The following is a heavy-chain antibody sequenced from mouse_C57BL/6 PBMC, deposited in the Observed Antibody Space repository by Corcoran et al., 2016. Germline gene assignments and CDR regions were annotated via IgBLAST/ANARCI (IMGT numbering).Heavy chain of an antibody. CDR3: ARWRLRRGDAMDY. Sequence: EVQLQQSGPELVKPGASVKISCKASGYTFTDYYMNWVKQSHGKSLEWIGDINPNNGGTSYNQKFKGKATLTVDKSSSTAYMELRSLTSEDSAVYYCARWRLRRGDAMDYWGQGTSVTVSS. V-gene: IGHV1-26*01. CDR1: GYTFTDYY. J-gene: IGHJ4*01. CDR2: INPNNGGT. D-gene: IGHD2-4*01.